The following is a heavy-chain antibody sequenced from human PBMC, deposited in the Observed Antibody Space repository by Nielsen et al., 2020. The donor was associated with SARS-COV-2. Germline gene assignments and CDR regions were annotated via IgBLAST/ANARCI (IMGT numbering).Heavy chain of an antibody. CDR3: ARVSSGKYGSGNYMDV. D-gene: IGHD3-10*01. CDR1: GGSFSGYY. V-gene: IGHV4-34*01. Sequence: GSLRLSCAVYGGSFSGYYWGWIRQPPGKGLEWIGSIYYSGSTYYNPSLKSRVTISVDTSKNQFSLKLSSVTAADTAVYYCARVSSGKYGSGNYMDVWGKGTTVTVSS. J-gene: IGHJ6*03. CDR2: IYYSGST.